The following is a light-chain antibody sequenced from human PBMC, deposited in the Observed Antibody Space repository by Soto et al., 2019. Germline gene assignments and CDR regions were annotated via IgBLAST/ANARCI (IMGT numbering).Light chain of an antibody. Sequence: DIQMTQSPSTLSASVGDRITITCRASESISSWLAWFQQKPGKAPKLLIYKASTLKSGVPTRFSGSGSGTEFTLTISSLQPDDFATYDCQHYNSYSEAFGQGTKGDIK. V-gene: IGKV1-5*03. J-gene: IGKJ1*01. CDR2: KAS. CDR1: ESISSW. CDR3: QHYNSYSEA.